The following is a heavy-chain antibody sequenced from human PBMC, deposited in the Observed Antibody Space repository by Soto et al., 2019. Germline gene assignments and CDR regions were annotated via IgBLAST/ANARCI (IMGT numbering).Heavy chain of an antibody. V-gene: IGHV1-69*02. J-gene: IGHJ5*02. CDR1: GGTFSSYT. D-gene: IGHD1-26*01. CDR3: ARGSGEDNWFDP. CDR2: IIPILGIA. Sequence: QVQLVQSGAEVKKPGSSVKVSCKASGGTFSSYTISWVRQAPGQGLEWMGRIIPILGIANYAQKFQGRVTSTADKSTSTAYMELSSLRSEDTAVYYCARGSGEDNWFDPWGQGTLVTVSS.